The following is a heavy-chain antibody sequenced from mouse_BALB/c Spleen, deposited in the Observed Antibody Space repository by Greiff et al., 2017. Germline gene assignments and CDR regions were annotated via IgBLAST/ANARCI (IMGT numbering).Heavy chain of an antibody. CDR3: ARGPGKLDY. CDR1: GFTFTDYY. J-gene: IGHJ2*01. D-gene: IGHD4-1*01. V-gene: IGHV7-3*02. Sequence: EVQVVESGAGLVQPGGSLRLSCATSGFTFTDYYMSWVRQPPGKALEWLGFISNKANGYTTEYIASVKGRFTISRDNYQSILYLQMNTLGAEDSATVDCARGPGKLDYWGQGTTVTVSS. CDR2: ISNKANGYTT.